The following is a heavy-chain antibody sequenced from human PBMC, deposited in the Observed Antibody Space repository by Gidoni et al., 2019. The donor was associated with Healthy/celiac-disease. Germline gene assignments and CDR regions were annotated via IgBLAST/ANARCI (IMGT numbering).Heavy chain of an antibody. CDR1: GYSVTSDW. Sequence: EVQLGQSGAEVKQPGESLQISCTASGYSVTSDWIVRVRQMPGKGLEWMGIIYPGDSDTRYSPSYQGQVTISADKSISTAYLQWSSLKASDTAMYYCARLRGSGYPVDYWGQGTLVTVSS. CDR3: ARLRGSGYPVDY. D-gene: IGHD3-22*01. J-gene: IGHJ4*02. V-gene: IGHV5-51*01. CDR2: IYPGDSDT.